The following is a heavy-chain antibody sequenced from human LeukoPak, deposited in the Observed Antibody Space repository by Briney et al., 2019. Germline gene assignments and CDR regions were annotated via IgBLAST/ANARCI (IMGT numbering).Heavy chain of an antibody. Sequence: VASVKVSCKASGGTFSSYAISWVRQAPGQGLEWMGWINPNSGGTNYAQKFQGRVAMTRDTSISTAYMELSRLRSDDTAVYYCARDFWGTRWTTMIVGPFDYWGQGTLVTASS. V-gene: IGHV1-2*02. J-gene: IGHJ4*02. D-gene: IGHD3-22*01. CDR1: GGTFSSYA. CDR3: ARDFWGTRWTTMIVGPFDY. CDR2: INPNSGGT.